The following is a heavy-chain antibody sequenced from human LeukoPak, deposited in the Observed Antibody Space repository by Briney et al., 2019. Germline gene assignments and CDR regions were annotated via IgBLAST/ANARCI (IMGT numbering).Heavy chain of an antibody. J-gene: IGHJ4*02. V-gene: IGHV3-23*01. Sequence: GGSLRLSCTGSGFTFSNYAMSWVRQAPGKGLEWVSAISGGGGNTYYADSVKGRFTISRDNSENTVYLQMNSLRAEDTAVYYCAKDTRGYFQPFDYWGQGTLVTVSS. CDR3: AKDTRGYFQPFDY. D-gene: IGHD2-15*01. CDR2: ISGGGGNT. CDR1: GFTFSNYA.